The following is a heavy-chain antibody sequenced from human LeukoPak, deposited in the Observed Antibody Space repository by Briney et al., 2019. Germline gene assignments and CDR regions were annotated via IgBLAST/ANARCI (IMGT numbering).Heavy chain of an antibody. Sequence: SETLSLTCSVSGYSISSGFYWGWIRQPPGKGLEWIRTIHHSRGTSYNPSLKSRVTISLDTSKNRFSLRLSSVTAADTAMYYCTRFGPDYWGQGTLVTVSP. CDR1: GYSISSGFY. CDR2: IHHSRGT. V-gene: IGHV4-38-2*01. D-gene: IGHD3-10*01. CDR3: TRFGPDY. J-gene: IGHJ4*02.